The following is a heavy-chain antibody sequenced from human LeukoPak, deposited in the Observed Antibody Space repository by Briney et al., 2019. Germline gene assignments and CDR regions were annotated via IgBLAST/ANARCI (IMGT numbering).Heavy chain of an antibody. CDR1: GGSFSGYY. V-gene: IGHV4-34*01. Sequence: SETLSLTCAVYGGSFSGYYWSWIRQPPGKGLEWSGEINHSGSTNYNPSLKSRVTISVDTSKNQYSLKLSSVTAADTAVYYCARGGRRLAAAGKASLKACDYWGQGTLVTVSS. J-gene: IGHJ4*02. D-gene: IGHD6-13*01. CDR2: INHSGST. CDR3: ARGGRRLAAAGKASLKACDY.